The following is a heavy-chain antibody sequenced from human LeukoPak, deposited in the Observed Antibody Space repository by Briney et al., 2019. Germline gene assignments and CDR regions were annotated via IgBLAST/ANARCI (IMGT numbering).Heavy chain of an antibody. CDR3: ARIPIVIVPAYFDS. D-gene: IGHD2-2*01. Sequence: SETLSLTCTVSGGSINSSSNQWGWIRQPPGKGLEWIGSISYSGNTYYKPSLKSRVTVSVDTSKKQFSLKLSSVTAADTAVYFCARIPIVIVPAYFDSWGQGTLVTVSA. CDR2: ISYSGNT. CDR1: GGSINSSSNQ. V-gene: IGHV4-39*01. J-gene: IGHJ4*02.